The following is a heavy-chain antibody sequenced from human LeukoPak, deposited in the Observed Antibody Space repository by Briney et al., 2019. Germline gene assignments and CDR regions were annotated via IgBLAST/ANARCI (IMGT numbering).Heavy chain of an antibody. CDR2: ISGSGGST. Sequence: GGSLRLSCAASGFTFSSYAMSWVRQAPGKRLEWVSAISGSGGSTYYADSVKGRFTISRDNSKNTLYLQMNSLRAEDTAVYYCAKVITGPNWFDPWGQGTLVTVSS. CDR3: AKVITGPNWFDP. CDR1: GFTFSSYA. V-gene: IGHV3-23*01. D-gene: IGHD1-14*01. J-gene: IGHJ5*02.